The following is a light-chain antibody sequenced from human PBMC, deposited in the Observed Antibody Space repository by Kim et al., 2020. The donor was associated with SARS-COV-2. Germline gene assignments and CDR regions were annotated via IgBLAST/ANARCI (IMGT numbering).Light chain of an antibody. CDR2: AAV. V-gene: IGKV1-39*01. J-gene: IGKJ2*01. CDR3: QQSYSTPYT. Sequence: GDTVTITCRASQNIRNFLNWYQQKPGRAPNLLIYAAVSLQGGVPSRFTGSGSGTDFSLTISSLQPEDSATYYCQQSYSTPYTFAQGTKLEI. CDR1: QNIRNF.